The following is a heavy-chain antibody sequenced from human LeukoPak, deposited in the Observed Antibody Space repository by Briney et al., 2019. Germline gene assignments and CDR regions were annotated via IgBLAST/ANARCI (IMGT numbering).Heavy chain of an antibody. D-gene: IGHD6-13*01. CDR2: ISYDGSNK. CDR1: GFTFSSYG. CDR3: AKEYPYSSSWRRVCYFDY. Sequence: GGSLRLSCAASGFTFSSYGMHWVRQAPGKGLEWVAVISYDGSNKYYADSVKGRFTISRDNSKNTLYLQMNSLRAEDTAVYYCAKEYPYSSSWRRVCYFDYWGQGTLVTVSS. J-gene: IGHJ4*02. V-gene: IGHV3-30*18.